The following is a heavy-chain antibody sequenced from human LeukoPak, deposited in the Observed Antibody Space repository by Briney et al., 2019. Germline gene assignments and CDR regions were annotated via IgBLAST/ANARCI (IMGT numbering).Heavy chain of an antibody. Sequence: SETLSLTCAVYGGSFSGYYWSWIRQPPGKGLEWIGEINHSGSTNYNPSLKSRVTISVDTSKNQFSLKLSSVTAADTAVYYCARVTSEASSTFDYWGQGTLVTVSS. V-gene: IGHV4-34*01. CDR2: INHSGST. CDR1: GGSFSGYY. J-gene: IGHJ4*02. D-gene: IGHD2-2*01. CDR3: ARVTSEASSTFDY.